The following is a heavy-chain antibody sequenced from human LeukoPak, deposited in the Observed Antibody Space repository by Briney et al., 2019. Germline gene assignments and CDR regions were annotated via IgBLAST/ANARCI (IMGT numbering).Heavy chain of an antibody. CDR2: TLYSWGT. CDR1: GGSISSHY. CDR3: ARGGLYTPEYAFDI. J-gene: IGHJ3*02. V-gene: IGHV4-59*11. Sequence: SETLSLTCTVSGGSISSHYWSWIRQPPGKGLEWIAYTLYSWGTNYIPSLKNRVTISVDTSKNQFSLKVSAVTAADTAVYYWARGGLYTPEYAFDIWGQGTMVTVSS. D-gene: IGHD3-16*01.